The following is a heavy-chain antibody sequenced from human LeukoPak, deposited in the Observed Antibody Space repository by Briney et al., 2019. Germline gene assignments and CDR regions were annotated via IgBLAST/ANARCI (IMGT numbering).Heavy chain of an antibody. CDR1: GGTFSSYA. Sequence: SVKVSCKASGGTFSSYAISWVRQAPGQGLECMGRIIPILGIANYAQKFQGRVAITADKSTSTAYMELSSLRSEDTAVYYCARENPTPSGYYGMDAWGQGTRVSVSS. D-gene: IGHD1-14*01. V-gene: IGHV1-69*04. CDR2: IIPILGIA. CDR3: ARENPTPSGYYGMDA. J-gene: IGHJ6*02.